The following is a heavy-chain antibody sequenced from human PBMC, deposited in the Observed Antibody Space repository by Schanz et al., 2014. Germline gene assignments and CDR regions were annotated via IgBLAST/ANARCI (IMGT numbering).Heavy chain of an antibody. V-gene: IGHV3-7*01. J-gene: IGHJ4*02. CDR3: VRLDVHDY. CDR2: IKQDGSEK. Sequence: VQLVESGGGVVQPGRSLRLSCAASGFIFSNSWMSWVRQAPGKGLEWVANIKQDGSEKYYVDSVKGRFTISRDNAKNSLYLQMNSLTAEDTAVYYCVRLDVHDYWGQGTLVTVSA. CDR1: GFIFSNSW. D-gene: IGHD3-16*01.